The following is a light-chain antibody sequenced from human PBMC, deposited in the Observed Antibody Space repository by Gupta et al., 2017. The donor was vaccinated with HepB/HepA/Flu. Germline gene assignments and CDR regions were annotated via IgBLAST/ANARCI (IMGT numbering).Light chain of an antibody. Sequence: AIRMTQSPSSFSASTGDRVTITCRASQGISSYLAWYQQKPGKAPKLLIYAASTLQSGVPSRFSGSGSGTDFTLTISCLQSEDFATYYWQQYYSYPAFGQGTKVEI. CDR2: AAS. J-gene: IGKJ1*01. CDR1: QGISSY. V-gene: IGKV1-8*01. CDR3: QQYYSYPA.